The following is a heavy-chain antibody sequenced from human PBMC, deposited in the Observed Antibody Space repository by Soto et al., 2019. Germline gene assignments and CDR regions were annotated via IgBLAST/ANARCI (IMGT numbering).Heavy chain of an antibody. CDR2: ISYDGDYR. V-gene: IGHV3-30*18. J-gene: IGHJ6*02. CDR1: GFTFSSYG. D-gene: IGHD1-26*01. CDR3: AKKSPYFCAVDV. Sequence: QVQLVESGGGVVQPGRSLRLSCAASGFTFSSYGMHWVRQAPGKGLEWVALISYDGDYRYYADSVKGRFTISRDNTKNTVFLQMKGLRTEDTALYYCAKKSPYFCAVDVWGLGTPVTVSS.